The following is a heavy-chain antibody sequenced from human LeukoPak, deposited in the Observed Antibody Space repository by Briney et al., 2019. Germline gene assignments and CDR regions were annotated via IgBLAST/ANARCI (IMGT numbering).Heavy chain of an antibody. V-gene: IGHV2-5*02. J-gene: IGHJ5*02. CDR3: AHSSYYYDSSGYSDWFDP. CDR2: IYWDDDK. CDR1: GFSLSTSGVG. Sequence: SGPTLVKPTQTLTLTCTFSGFSLSTSGVGVGWIRQPPGKALEWLAVIYWDDDKSYSPSLKSRLTITKDTSKNQVVLTMTNMDPVDTATYYCAHSSYYYDSSGYSDWFDPWGQGTLVTVSS. D-gene: IGHD3-22*01.